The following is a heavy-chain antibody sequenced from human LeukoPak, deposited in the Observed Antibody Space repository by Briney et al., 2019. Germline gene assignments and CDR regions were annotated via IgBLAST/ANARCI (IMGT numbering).Heavy chain of an antibody. CDR2: VYFGGTT. J-gene: IGHJ4*02. CDR1: GYSISSGYY. D-gene: IGHD5-24*01. CDR3: ARGNRRDGYKIFDY. V-gene: IGHV4-38-2*01. Sequence: SETLSLTCAVSGYSISSGYYWGWIRQPPGKGLEWIGSVYFGGTTYYNPSLRSRVTMSLDTSKNQVSLTLNSVTAADTAVYYCARGNRRDGYKIFDYWGQGTLVTVSS.